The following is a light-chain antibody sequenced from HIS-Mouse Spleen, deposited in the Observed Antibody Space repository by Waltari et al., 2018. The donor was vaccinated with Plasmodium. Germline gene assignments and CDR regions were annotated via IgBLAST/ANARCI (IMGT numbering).Light chain of an antibody. CDR3: SSYTSSSTPWV. CDR2: EVS. Sequence: QSALTQPASVSGSPGQSITIPCTGTSSDVGGYNYVSWYQQHPGKAPKLMSYEVSNRPSGVSNRFSGSKLGNTASLTISGLQAEDEADYYCSSYTSSSTPWVFGGGTKLTVL. J-gene: IGLJ3*02. CDR1: SSDVGGYNY. V-gene: IGLV2-14*01.